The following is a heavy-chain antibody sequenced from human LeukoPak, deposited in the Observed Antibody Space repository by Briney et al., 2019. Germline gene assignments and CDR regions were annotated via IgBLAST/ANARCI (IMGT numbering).Heavy chain of an antibody. D-gene: IGHD1-1*01. J-gene: IGHJ4*02. CDR2: IYYSGST. V-gene: IGHV4-39*07. Sequence: PSETLSLTRTVSGGSISSSSYYWGWIRQPPGKGLEWIGSIYYSGSTYYNPSLKSRVTISVDTSKNQFSLKLSSVTAADTAVYYCARKSHWNPFDYWGQGTLVTVSS. CDR1: GGSISSSSYY. CDR3: ARKSHWNPFDY.